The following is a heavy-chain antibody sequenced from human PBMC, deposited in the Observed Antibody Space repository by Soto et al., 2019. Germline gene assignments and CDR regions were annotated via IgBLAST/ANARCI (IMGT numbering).Heavy chain of an antibody. CDR1: GYTFTSYA. CDR2: INAGNGNT. Sequence: GASVKVSCKASGYTFTSYAMHWVRQAPGQRLEWMGWINAGNGNTKYSQKFQGRVTITRDTSASTAYMELSSLRSEDTAVYYCARSYGDLFVWFAPWGQGTLVTVSS. CDR3: ARSYGDLFVWFAP. D-gene: IGHD4-17*01. J-gene: IGHJ5*02. V-gene: IGHV1-3*01.